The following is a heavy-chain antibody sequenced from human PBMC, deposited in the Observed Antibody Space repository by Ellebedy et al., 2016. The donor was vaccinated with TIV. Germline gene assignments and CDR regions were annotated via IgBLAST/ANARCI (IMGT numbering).Heavy chain of an antibody. Sequence: PGGSLRLSCIASGLTFSSNWMSLVRQAPGKGLEWVANIKYDGSEKNYADSVKGRFTISRDNAENSLYLHMNSLSVEDSAVYYCVRDGAVELAGAWYDTLDIWGRGTMLTVSS. CDR2: IKYDGSEK. V-gene: IGHV3-7*01. D-gene: IGHD2-2*01. CDR3: VRDGAVELAGAWYDTLDI. J-gene: IGHJ3*02. CDR1: GLTFSSNW.